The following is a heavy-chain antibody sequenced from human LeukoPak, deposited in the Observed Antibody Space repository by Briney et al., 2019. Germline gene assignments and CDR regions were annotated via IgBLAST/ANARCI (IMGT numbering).Heavy chain of an antibody. J-gene: IGHJ4*02. CDR1: GYTFTNYY. D-gene: IGHD3-10*01. CDR3: ARQQGVQYLNFDY. CDR2: INLIAGLT. V-gene: IGHV1-46*01. Sequence: GASVKVSCKASGYTFTNYYIHWLRQAPGQGPDWMGMINLIAGLTHYAPKFQGRVTMTRDTSTSTVYMELSSLGSEDTAVYYCARQQGVQYLNFDYWGQGALVTVSS.